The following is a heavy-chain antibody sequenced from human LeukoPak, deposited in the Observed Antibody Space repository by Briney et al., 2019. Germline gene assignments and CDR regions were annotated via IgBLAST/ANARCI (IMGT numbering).Heavy chain of an antibody. J-gene: IGHJ6*02. V-gene: IGHV3-23*01. Sequence: GGSLRLSCAASGFTFSAFGMNWVCQAPGKGLEWVSTITNSGDSTYYVDSVKGRFTISRDNSKNTLYLQMNSLRAEDTAKYYCTKDYCGKFCSAVWGQGTTVTVSS. CDR3: TKDYCGKFCSAV. D-gene: IGHD3-9*01. CDR2: ITNSGDST. CDR1: GFTFSAFG.